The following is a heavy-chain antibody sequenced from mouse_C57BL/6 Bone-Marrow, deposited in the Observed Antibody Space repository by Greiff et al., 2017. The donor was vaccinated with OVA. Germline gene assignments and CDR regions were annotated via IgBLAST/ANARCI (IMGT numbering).Heavy chain of an antibody. Sequence: ESGPGILQPSQTLSLTCSFSGFSLSTFGMGVGWIRQPSGKGLEWLAHIWWGDDKYYNPALKSRPTISKDTSKNQAFLKIANVDTADTATYYCAGIPPTSWYCDVWGKGTTVTVSS. CDR3: AGIPPTSWYCDV. CDR2: IWWGDDK. J-gene: IGHJ1*03. CDR1: GFSLSTFGMG. V-gene: IGHV8-8*01.